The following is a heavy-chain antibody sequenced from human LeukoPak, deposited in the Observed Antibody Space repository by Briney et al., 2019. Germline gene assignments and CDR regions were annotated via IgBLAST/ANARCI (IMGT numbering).Heavy chain of an antibody. CDR3: AREPNCYDSSGYRDAFDI. D-gene: IGHD3-22*01. CDR1: GGSISSYY. J-gene: IGHJ3*02. CDR2: IYYSGCT. Sequence: SETLSLTCTVSGGSISSYYWSWIRQPPGKGLEWIGYIYYSGCTNYNPSLKSRVTISVDTSKNQFSLKLSSVTAADTAVYYCAREPNCYDSSGYRDAFDIWGQGTMVTVSS. V-gene: IGHV4-59*01.